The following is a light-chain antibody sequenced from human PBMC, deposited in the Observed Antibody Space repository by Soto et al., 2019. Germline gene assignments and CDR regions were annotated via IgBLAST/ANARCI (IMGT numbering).Light chain of an antibody. J-gene: IGKJ2*01. CDR3: MQRIHWPPYT. V-gene: IGKV2-30*01. CDR1: QSLQYSDGNTY. Sequence: DVVLTQSPLSLPVTLGQPASISCRSSQSLQYSDGNTYLNWFQQRPGQSPRRLIYKVSNRDSGVPDRFSGRGSGTDFTLRISRVEAEDVGVYYRMQRIHWPPYTFGQGTKLAIK. CDR2: KVS.